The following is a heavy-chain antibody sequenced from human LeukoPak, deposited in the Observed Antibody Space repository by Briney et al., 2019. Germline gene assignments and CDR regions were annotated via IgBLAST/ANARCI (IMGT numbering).Heavy chain of an antibody. Sequence: SETLSLTCTVSGGSISSSSYYWGWIRQPPGKGLEWIGSIYYSGSTDYNPSLKSRVTMSIDTSKNQFSLNLISVTAADTAVYYCARDSGTTGEVKFDLWGQGTLVTVSS. J-gene: IGHJ5*02. D-gene: IGHD3-10*01. CDR3: ARDSGTTGEVKFDL. CDR1: GGSISSSSYY. V-gene: IGHV4-39*07. CDR2: IYYSGST.